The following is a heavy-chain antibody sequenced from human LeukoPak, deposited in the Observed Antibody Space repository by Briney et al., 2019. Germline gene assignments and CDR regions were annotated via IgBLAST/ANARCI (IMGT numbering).Heavy chain of an antibody. Sequence: GGSLRLSCAASGFTFSGYAMPWVRKAPGKGLKGVAQIWSGGSNKYYADSVKGRFTISRDQSKNTVFLQMNSLRVEDTALYYCAKDGQSYAPYAMDGWGQGTTVTVSS. D-gene: IGHD5-18*01. CDR2: IWSGGSNK. J-gene: IGHJ6*02. V-gene: IGHV3-30*02. CDR1: GFTFSGYA. CDR3: AKDGQSYAPYAMDG.